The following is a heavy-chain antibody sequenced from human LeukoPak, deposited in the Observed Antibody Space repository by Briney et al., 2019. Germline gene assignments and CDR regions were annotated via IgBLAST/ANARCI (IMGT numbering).Heavy chain of an antibody. Sequence: PGGSLRLSCVASGYTVNMNVVSWVREARGKGLECVSLIYRDDRAIYADSVKGRFTLSRKKSKNTLFLQMSSLKLEATAIFYCTKDPDGFEESRYYYSMDVWGIGTTVTVS. V-gene: IGHV3-66*01. J-gene: IGHJ6*03. D-gene: IGHD2/OR15-2a*01. CDR3: TKDPDGFEESRYYYSMDV. CDR1: GYTVNMNV. CDR2: IYRDDRA.